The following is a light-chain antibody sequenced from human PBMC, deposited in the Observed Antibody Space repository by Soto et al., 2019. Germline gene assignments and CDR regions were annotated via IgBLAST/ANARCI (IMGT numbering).Light chain of an antibody. Sequence: EIVMTQSPATLSVSPGERATLSCRASQSVSSNLAWYQQKPGQAPRLLIYGASTRATGIPARFRGSGSGTEFTLTITSLQSEDFAVYSCQQYNSWPRTFGQGTKV. J-gene: IGKJ1*01. CDR2: GAS. CDR3: QQYNSWPRT. V-gene: IGKV3-15*01. CDR1: QSVSSN.